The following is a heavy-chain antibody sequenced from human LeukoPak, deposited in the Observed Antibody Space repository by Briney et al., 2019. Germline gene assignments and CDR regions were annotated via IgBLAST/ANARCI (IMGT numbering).Heavy chain of an antibody. Sequence: GGSLRLSCAASGFTFSSYAMSWVRQAPGKGLEWVSAISGSGGSTYYADSVKGRFTISRDNSKNALYLQMNGLRAEDTAVYYCAKVKYCSGGSCYSSAFDIWGQGTMVTVSS. CDR1: GFTFSSYA. CDR2: ISGSGGST. D-gene: IGHD2-15*01. J-gene: IGHJ3*02. V-gene: IGHV3-23*01. CDR3: AKVKYCSGGSCYSSAFDI.